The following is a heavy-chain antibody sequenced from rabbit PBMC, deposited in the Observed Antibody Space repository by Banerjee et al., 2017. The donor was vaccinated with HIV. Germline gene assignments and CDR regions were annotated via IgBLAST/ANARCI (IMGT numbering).Heavy chain of an antibody. CDR2: IYGVSGIT. D-gene: IGHD6-1*01. Sequence: QEQLVESGGGLVQPEGSLTLTCTASGFSFSSSYYMYWVRQAPGKGLEWIACIYGVSGITYYASWAKGRFTISKTSSTTVTLQMTSLTAADTATYFCARLDVAYGYAINLWGPGTLVTVS. CDR1: GFSFSSSYY. J-gene: IGHJ4*01. V-gene: IGHV1S45*01. CDR3: ARLDVAYGYAINL.